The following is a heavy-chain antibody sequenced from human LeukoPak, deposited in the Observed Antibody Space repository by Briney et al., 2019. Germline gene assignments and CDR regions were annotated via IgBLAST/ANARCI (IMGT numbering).Heavy chain of an antibody. Sequence: SETLSLTCTVSGGSISSYYWGWIGQPAGKGLEWIGSMYTSGSTNYNPSLKSRVTMSVDTSKNQFSLKLSSVTAADTAVYYCAREATVLRFLEWLPYNWFDPWGQGTLVTVSS. CDR2: MYTSGST. V-gene: IGHV4-4*07. CDR1: GGSISSYY. CDR3: AREATVLRFLEWLPYNWFDP. D-gene: IGHD3-3*01. J-gene: IGHJ5*02.